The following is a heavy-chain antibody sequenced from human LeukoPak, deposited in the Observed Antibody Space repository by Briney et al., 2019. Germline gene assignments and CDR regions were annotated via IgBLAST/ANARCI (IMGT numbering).Heavy chain of an antibody. D-gene: IGHD5-24*01. CDR2: LSGTGGSP. CDR3: AKKMSILTNLGAFDL. J-gene: IGHJ3*01. Sequence: GGSLRLSCAASGFTFNMYAMSWVRQTPEKGLEWVSGLSGTGGSPYYADSVKGRFTISRDNSKNTVYLQMNRLRAEDTAVYFCAKKMSILTNLGAFDLWAQGTMVTVSS. CDR1: GFTFNMYA. V-gene: IGHV3-23*01.